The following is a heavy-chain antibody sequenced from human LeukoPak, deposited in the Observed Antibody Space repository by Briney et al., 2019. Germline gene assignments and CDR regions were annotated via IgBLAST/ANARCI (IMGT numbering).Heavy chain of an antibody. CDR2: VSDTGTT. V-gene: IGHV4-61*03. Sequence: PSGPLSLTCNVSGVSIRTSTYYWNWIRQSPGTGLEWIGCVSDTGTTKYNPSLKSRVTISVDTSKNHFSLILMSVTAADTAVYYCARGYYEPFQSWGQGTLVTVSS. D-gene: IGHD3-16*01. CDR3: ARGYYEPFQS. J-gene: IGHJ4*02. CDR1: GVSIRTSTYY.